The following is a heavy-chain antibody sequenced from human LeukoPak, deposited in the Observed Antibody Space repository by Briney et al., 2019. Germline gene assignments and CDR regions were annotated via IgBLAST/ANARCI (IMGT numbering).Heavy chain of an antibody. CDR2: ITSYNDKR. J-gene: IGHJ4*02. D-gene: IGHD3-10*01. CDR3: ARGGFTLVRGALDY. CDR1: GYSFSNYG. V-gene: IGHV1-18*01. Sequence: ASVKVSCKASGYSFSNYGISWVRQAPGQGLEWMGWITSYNDKRSYAQKLQGRVTMTTESSTSTAYMELRSLRSDDTAMYYCARGGFTLVRGALDYWGQGTLVTVSS.